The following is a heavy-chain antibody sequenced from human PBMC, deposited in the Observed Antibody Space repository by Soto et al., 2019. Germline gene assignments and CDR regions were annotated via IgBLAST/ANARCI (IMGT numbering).Heavy chain of an antibody. CDR2: IIPIFGTA. Sequence: QVQLVQSGAEVKKPGSSVKVSCKASGGTFSSYVISWVRQAPGQGLEWMGGIIPIFGTANYAQKFQGRVTITADESTSTAYMALSSLRSEDTAVYYCANGVAVAGSYYHYGMDVWGQGTTVTVSS. J-gene: IGHJ6*02. V-gene: IGHV1-69*01. D-gene: IGHD6-19*01. CDR1: GGTFSSYV. CDR3: ANGVAVAGSYYHYGMDV.